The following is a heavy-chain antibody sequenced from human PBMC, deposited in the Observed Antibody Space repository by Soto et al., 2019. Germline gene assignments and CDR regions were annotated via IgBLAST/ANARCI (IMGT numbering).Heavy chain of an antibody. Sequence: GESLKISCKGSGYSFTSYWIGWVRQMPGKGLEWMGIIYPGDSDTRYSPSFQGQVTISADKSISTAYLQWSSLKASDTAMYYCARHALYYGGNSSKDYYYYYGMDVWGQGTTVTVSS. V-gene: IGHV5-51*01. CDR3: ARHALYYGGNSSKDYYYYYGMDV. J-gene: IGHJ6*02. CDR2: IYPGDSDT. D-gene: IGHD4-17*01. CDR1: GYSFTSYW.